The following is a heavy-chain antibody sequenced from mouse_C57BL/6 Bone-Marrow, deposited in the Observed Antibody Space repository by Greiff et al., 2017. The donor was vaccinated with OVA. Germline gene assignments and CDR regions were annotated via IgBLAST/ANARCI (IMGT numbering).Heavy chain of an antibody. J-gene: IGHJ2*01. CDR1: GYTFTSYG. Sequence: VQLQQSGAELARPGASVKLSCKASGYTFTSYGISWVKQRTGQGLEWIGEIYPRSGNTYYNEKFKGKATLTADKSSSTAYMELRSLTSEDSAVYFCARSHYGSSFYYFDYWGQGTTLTVSS. V-gene: IGHV1-81*01. CDR3: ARSHYGSSFYYFDY. CDR2: IYPRSGNT. D-gene: IGHD1-1*01.